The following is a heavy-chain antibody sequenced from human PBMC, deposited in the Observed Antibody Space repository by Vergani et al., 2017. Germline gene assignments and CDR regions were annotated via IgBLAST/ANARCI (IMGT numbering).Heavy chain of an antibody. CDR3: ARHGGGRGCRGYDCPIDY. V-gene: IGHV4-39*01. CDR1: GGSISSSSYY. D-gene: IGHD5-12*01. CDR2: IYYSGST. Sequence: QLQLQESGPGLVKPSETLSLTCTVSGGSISSSSYYWGWIRQPPGKGLEWIGSIYYSGSTYYNPSLKSRVTISVDTSKNQFSLKLSSVTAADTAVYYCARHGGGRGCRGYDCPIDYWGQGTLVTVSS. J-gene: IGHJ4*02.